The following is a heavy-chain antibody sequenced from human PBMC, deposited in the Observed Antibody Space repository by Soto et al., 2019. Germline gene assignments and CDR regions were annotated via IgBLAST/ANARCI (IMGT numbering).Heavy chain of an antibody. CDR1: GYTVTSYV. J-gene: IGHJ4*02. D-gene: IGHD1-26*01. CDR3: ARGGRISGVY. Sequence: ASVKVSCKASGYTVTSYVIIWVRQATGQGLEWMGWMDPNSGNTGYAQKFQGRVTMTRNTSISTAYMELSSLRSEDTAMYYCARGGRISGVYWGQGTLVTVSS. CDR2: MDPNSGNT. V-gene: IGHV1-8*01.